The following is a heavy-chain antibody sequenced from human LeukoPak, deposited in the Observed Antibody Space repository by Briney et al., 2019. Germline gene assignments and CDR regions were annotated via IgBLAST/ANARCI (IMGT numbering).Heavy chain of an antibody. V-gene: IGHV3-30-3*02. Sequence: GGSLRLSCAASGFTFSSYAMHWVRQAPGKGLEWVAVISYDGSNKYYADSVKGRFTISRDNSNNRLYLEMNSLRAEDTAVYYCAKHAGTTRQTKDYWGQGTLVTVSS. CDR3: AKHAGTTRQTKDY. CDR2: ISYDGSNK. J-gene: IGHJ4*02. CDR1: GFTFSSYA. D-gene: IGHD1-1*01.